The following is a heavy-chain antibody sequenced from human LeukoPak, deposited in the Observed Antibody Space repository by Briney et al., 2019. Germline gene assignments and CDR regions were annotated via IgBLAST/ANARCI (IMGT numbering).Heavy chain of an antibody. D-gene: IGHD6-19*01. CDR2: IIPIFGTA. Sequence: SVKVSCKASGGTFSSYAISWVRQAPGQGLEWMGGIIPIFGTANYAQKFQGRVTITTDESTSTAYMELSSPRSEDTAVYYCARDSWGAVAGTLDYWGQGTLVTVSS. J-gene: IGHJ4*02. CDR1: GGTFSSYA. CDR3: ARDSWGAVAGTLDY. V-gene: IGHV1-69*05.